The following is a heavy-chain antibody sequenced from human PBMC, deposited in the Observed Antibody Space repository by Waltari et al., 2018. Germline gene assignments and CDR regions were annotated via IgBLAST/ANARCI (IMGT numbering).Heavy chain of an antibody. CDR3: ARGFSSSWYLRAFDI. CDR1: GGSISSGGYY. V-gene: IGHV4-31*03. Sequence: QVQLQESGPGLVKPSQTLSLTCTVSGGSISSGGYYWSWIRQHPGKGLEWIGYIYYSGSTYYNPSLKSRVTISVDTSKNQFSLKLSSVTAADTAVYYCARGFSSSWYLRAFDIWGQGTMVTVSS. CDR2: IYYSGST. D-gene: IGHD6-13*01. J-gene: IGHJ3*02.